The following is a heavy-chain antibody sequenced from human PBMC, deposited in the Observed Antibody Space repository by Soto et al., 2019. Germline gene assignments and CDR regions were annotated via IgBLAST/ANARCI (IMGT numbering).Heavy chain of an antibody. CDR2: INHSGST. V-gene: IGHV4-34*01. CDR1: GGSFSGYY. J-gene: IGHJ6*02. D-gene: IGHD2-2*01. CDR3: ARVVVPADTHVYLAPPLITWYYGMDV. Sequence: SETLSLTCAVYGGSFSGYYWSWIRQPPGKGLEWIGEINHSGSTNYNPSLKSRVTISVDTSKNQFSLKLSSVTAVDTAVYYCARVVVPADTHVYLAPPLITWYYGMDVWGQGTTVTVSS.